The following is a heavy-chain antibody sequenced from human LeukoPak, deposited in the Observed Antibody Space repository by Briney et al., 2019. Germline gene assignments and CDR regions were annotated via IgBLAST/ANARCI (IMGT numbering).Heavy chain of an antibody. CDR2: ISSSSSHI. J-gene: IGHJ4*02. V-gene: IGHV3-21*01. Sequence: GGSLRLSCAASGFTFSSYSMNWVRQAPGKGLEWVSSISSSSSHIYYADSVKGRFTISRDNAKNSLYLQMNSLRAEDTAVYYCARVGDSGYCSSTSCYTDYWGQGTLVTVSS. CDR3: ARVGDSGYCSSTSCYTDY. D-gene: IGHD2-2*02. CDR1: GFTFSSYS.